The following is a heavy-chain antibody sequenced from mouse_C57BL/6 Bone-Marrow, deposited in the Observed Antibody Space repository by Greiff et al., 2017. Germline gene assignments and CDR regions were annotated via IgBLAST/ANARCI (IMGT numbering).Heavy chain of an antibody. Sequence: DVMLVESGGDLVKPGGSLKLSCAASGFTFSSYGMSWVRQTPDKRLEWVATISSGGSYTYYPDSVKGRFTISRDNAKNTRYLQMSSLKSEDTAMYYCARQTITTVVYWYFDVWGTGTTVTVSS. CDR1: GFTFSSYG. J-gene: IGHJ1*03. V-gene: IGHV5-6*02. CDR2: ISSGGSYT. D-gene: IGHD1-1*01. CDR3: ARQTITTVVYWYFDV.